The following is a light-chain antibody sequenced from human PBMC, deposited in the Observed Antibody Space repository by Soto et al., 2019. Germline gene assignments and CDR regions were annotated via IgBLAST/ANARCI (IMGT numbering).Light chain of an antibody. CDR2: AAS. V-gene: IGKV1-17*01. CDR3: QQLNSYPPLT. J-gene: IGKJ4*01. Sequence: DIQMTQSPSSLSASVGDRVTITCRTSQSISTFLNWYQQIPGKAPRLLIYAASSLQSGVPSRFSGSGSGTEFTLTISSLQPEDFATYYCQQLNSYPPLTFGGGTKVDIK. CDR1: QSISTF.